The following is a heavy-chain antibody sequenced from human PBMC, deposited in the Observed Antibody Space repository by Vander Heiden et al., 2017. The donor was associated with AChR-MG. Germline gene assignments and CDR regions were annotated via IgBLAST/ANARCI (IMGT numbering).Heavy chain of an antibody. J-gene: IGHJ3*02. CDR1: GFTFSSYA. V-gene: IGHV3-23*01. D-gene: IGHD4-17*01. CDR3: AKDARKTTVGKDAFDI. Sequence: EVQLLESGGGLVQPGGSLRLSCAASGFTFSSYAISWVRQAPGKGLEWVSAISGSGGSTYYADSVKGRFTISRDKSKNTLYLQMNSLRAEDTAVYYCAKDARKTTVGKDAFDIWGQGTMVTVSS. CDR2: ISGSGGST.